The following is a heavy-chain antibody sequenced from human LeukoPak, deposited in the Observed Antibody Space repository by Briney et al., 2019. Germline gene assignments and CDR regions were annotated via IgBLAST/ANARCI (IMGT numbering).Heavy chain of an antibody. CDR2: IYYSGST. CDR3: ARATPPYNWNVNWFDP. J-gene: IGHJ5*02. D-gene: IGHD1-1*01. Sequence: PSETLSLTCTVSGGSISSYYWSWIRQPPGKGLEWIGSIYYSGSTYYNPSLKSRVTISVDTSKNQFSLKLSSVTAADTAVYYCARATPPYNWNVNWFDPWGQGTLVTVSS. CDR1: GGSISSYY. V-gene: IGHV4-59*05.